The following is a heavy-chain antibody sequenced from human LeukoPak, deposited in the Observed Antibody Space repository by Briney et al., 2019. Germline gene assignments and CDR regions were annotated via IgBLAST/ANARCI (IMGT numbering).Heavy chain of an antibody. CDR3: ARSGDGFDC. J-gene: IGHJ3*01. CDR1: GYSITSGYY. Sequence: SETLSLTCAVSGYSITSGYYWGWIRPPPGKGLEWIGSIYHGGSSYYNPSFKSRVTLSVDTSKNQFSLQVRSVTAADTAVYYCARSGDGFDCWGQGTMVTVSS. V-gene: IGHV4-38-2*01. CDR2: IYHGGSS. D-gene: IGHD3-10*01.